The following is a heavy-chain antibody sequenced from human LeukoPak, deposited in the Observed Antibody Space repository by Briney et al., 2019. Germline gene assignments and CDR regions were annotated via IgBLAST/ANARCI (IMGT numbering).Heavy chain of an antibody. J-gene: IGHJ4*02. CDR1: GFTVSSNY. CDR3: ARDQRGLGYCSGGSCYQAYYFDY. CDR2: IYSGGST. Sequence: GGSLILSCAASGFTVSSNYMSWVRQAPGKGLEWVSVIYSGGSTYYADSVKGRFTISRDNSKNTLYLQMNSLRAEDTAVYYCARDQRGLGYCSGGSCYQAYYFDYWGQGTLVTVSS. V-gene: IGHV3-53*01. D-gene: IGHD2-15*01.